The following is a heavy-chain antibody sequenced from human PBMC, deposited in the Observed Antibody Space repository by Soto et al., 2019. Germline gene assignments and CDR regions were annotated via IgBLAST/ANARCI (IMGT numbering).Heavy chain of an antibody. D-gene: IGHD2-15*01. CDR3: ARALGKLGDCSGVSGSLYYHYYGMDV. CDR2: IWYAASNK. V-gene: IGHV3-33*01. J-gene: IGHJ6*02. Sequence: QVQLVESGGGVVQPGRSLRLSCAASGFTFSRYGMHWVRQAPGKGLEWVAVIWYAASNKYYADSVKGRFTISRDKSKNTRYLQMNSLRAEDTGVYYCARALGKLGDCSGVSGSLYYHYYGMDVWGQGTTVTGSS. CDR1: GFTFSRYG.